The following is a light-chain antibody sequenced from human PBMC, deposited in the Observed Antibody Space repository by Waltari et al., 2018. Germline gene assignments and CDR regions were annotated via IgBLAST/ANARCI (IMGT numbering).Light chain of an antibody. J-gene: IGKJ4*01. CDR2: DAS. CDR3: QQRSNWPLT. Sequence: EFVLTQSPATLSLSPGERATLSCRASQSVNSYLAWYQQKPGQAPRLLIYDASNRATGIPARFSGSGSGTDFTLTISSLEPEDFAVYYCQQRSNWPLTFGGGTKVEIK. CDR1: QSVNSY. V-gene: IGKV3-11*01.